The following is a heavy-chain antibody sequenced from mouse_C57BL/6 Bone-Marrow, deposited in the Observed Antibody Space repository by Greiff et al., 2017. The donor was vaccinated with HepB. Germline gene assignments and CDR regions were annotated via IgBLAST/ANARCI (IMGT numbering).Heavy chain of an antibody. Sequence: QVQLQQPGAELVKPWASVKVSCKASGYTFTSYWMHWVKQRPGQGLEWIGRIHPSDSDTNYNQKFKGKATLTVDKSSSTAYMQLSSLTSEDSAVYYCAIGGQLRLRFAYWGQGTLVTVSA. J-gene: IGHJ3*01. CDR3: AIGGQLRLRFAY. V-gene: IGHV1-74*01. D-gene: IGHD3-2*02. CDR2: IHPSDSDT. CDR1: GYTFTSYW.